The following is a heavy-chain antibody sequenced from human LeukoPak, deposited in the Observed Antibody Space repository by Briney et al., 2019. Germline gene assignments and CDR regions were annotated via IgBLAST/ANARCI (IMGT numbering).Heavy chain of an antibody. CDR3: ARDDYRGVTNFDP. CDR2: ISYSGST. CDR1: GGSISPYF. V-gene: IGHV4-59*01. Sequence: PSETLSLTCSVSGGSISPYFWSWIRQPPGKGLEWIGYISYSGSTNYNPSLKSRVAISVDTSKNQFSLQLSSVTTADTAVYYCARDDYRGVTNFDPWGQGTLVTVSS. D-gene: IGHD3-10*01. J-gene: IGHJ5*02.